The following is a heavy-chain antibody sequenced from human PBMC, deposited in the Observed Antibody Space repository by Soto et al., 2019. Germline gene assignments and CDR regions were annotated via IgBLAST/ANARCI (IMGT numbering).Heavy chain of an antibody. V-gene: IGHV4-31*06. CDR1: GGSISNDNYY. CDR2: SYYSGST. Sequence: QVQLRESGPGLVKPSQTLSLTCTVSGGSISNDNYYWTWIRQHPGKGLEWIGYSYYSGSTYYNPFLKCRFSISVDMSKNRFSLKLCSVTAAYAAVYYGVATTVTTISRDSWGQGSVVTVSS. CDR3: VATTVTTISRDS. D-gene: IGHD4-17*01. J-gene: IGHJ4*02.